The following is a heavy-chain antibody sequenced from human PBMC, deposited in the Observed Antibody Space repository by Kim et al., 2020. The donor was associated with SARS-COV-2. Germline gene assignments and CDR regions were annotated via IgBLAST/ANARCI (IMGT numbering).Heavy chain of an antibody. V-gene: IGHV4-59*01. D-gene: IGHD3-22*01. CDR1: GGSISSYY. CDR2: IYYSGST. CDR3: ARGDSSGYPIDY. J-gene: IGHJ4*02. Sequence: SETLSLTCTVSGGSISSYYWSWIRQPPGKGLEWIGYIYYSGSTNYNPSLKSRVTISVDTSKNQFSLKLSSVTAADTAVYYCARGDSSGYPIDYWGQGTLV.